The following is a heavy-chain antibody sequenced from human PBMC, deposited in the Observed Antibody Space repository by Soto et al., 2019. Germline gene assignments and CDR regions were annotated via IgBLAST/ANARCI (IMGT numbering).Heavy chain of an antibody. J-gene: IGHJ4*02. V-gene: IGHV1-18*01. D-gene: IGHD3-16*01. CDR3: ARDWFGIDY. CDR1: GYTFTSYG. CDR2: INPYNGNT. Sequence: QVQLVQSGAEVKKPGASVKVSCKASGYTFTSYGISWVRQAPGQGLEWMGWINPYNGNTNYAQKLQGKVTMTTATSPTTAYMELRSLRSDVTAVYYCARDWFGIDYWGQGTLVTVSS.